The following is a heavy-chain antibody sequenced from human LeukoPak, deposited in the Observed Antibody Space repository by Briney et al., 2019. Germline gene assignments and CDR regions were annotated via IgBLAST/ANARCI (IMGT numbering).Heavy chain of an antibody. J-gene: IGHJ3*02. CDR1: GFTFSIYD. V-gene: IGHV3-13*04. CDR3: AKDSIRRVAGPNAFDI. CDR2: IGTAGDT. Sequence: PGGSLRLSCAASGFTFSIYDMHWVRQATGKGLEWVSAIGTAGDTYYPGSVKGRFTISRENAKNSLYLQMNSLRAEDTAVYYCAKDSIRRVAGPNAFDISGARGMVTVSS. D-gene: IGHD6-19*01.